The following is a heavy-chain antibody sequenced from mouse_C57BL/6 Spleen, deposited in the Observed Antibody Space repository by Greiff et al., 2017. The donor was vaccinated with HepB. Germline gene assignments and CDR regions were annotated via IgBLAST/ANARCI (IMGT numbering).Heavy chain of an antibody. J-gene: IGHJ3*01. CDR2: ISGGGGNT. CDR3: ARSLYPHYDYEEGFAY. D-gene: IGHD2-4*01. V-gene: IGHV5-9*01. Sequence: EVKVVESGGGLVKPGGSLKLSCAASGFTFSSYTMSWVRQTPEKRLEWVATISGGGGNTYYPDSVKGRFTISRDNAKNTLYLQMSSLRSEDKALYYCARSLYPHYDYEEGFAYWGQGTLVTVSA. CDR1: GFTFSSYT.